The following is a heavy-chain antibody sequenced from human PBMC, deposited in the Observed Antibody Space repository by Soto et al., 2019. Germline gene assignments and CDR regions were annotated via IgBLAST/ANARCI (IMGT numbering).Heavy chain of an antibody. Sequence: GGSLRLSCAASGFTFDDYAMHWVRQAPGKGLEWVSGISWNSGSIGYADSVKGRFTISRDNAKNSLYLQMNSLRAEDTALYYCAKARHRRGYSYGCMDVWGKGTTVTVSS. J-gene: IGHJ6*03. D-gene: IGHD5-18*01. V-gene: IGHV3-9*01. CDR2: ISWNSGSI. CDR1: GFTFDDYA. CDR3: AKARHRRGYSYGCMDV.